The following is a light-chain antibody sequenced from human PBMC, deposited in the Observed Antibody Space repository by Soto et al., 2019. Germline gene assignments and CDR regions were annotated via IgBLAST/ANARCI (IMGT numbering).Light chain of an antibody. Sequence: DIQMTQSPSTLSASVGDRVTTTCRASQSISVWLAWYQQKAGKAPNLLIYKASRLESGVPSRFSGSGSETEFTLTISGLQPGDSATYYCQQYNSYSPTFGQGTKVDNK. CDR1: QSISVW. J-gene: IGKJ1*01. CDR3: QQYNSYSPT. CDR2: KAS. V-gene: IGKV1-5*03.